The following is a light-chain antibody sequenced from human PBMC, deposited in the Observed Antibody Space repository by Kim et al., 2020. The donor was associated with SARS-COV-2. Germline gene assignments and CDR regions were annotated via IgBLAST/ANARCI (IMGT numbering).Light chain of an antibody. Sequence: LRQPARIAGQGDSPRIYCASRYQATPGEAPVLVIYGQNYRPSGIPDRFSGSSSGNTASLTITGAQAEDEADYYCISRDSSGNHWVFGGGTQLTVL. V-gene: IGLV3-19*01. CDR1: SPRIYC. CDR3: ISRDSSGNHWV. J-gene: IGLJ2*01. CDR2: GQN.